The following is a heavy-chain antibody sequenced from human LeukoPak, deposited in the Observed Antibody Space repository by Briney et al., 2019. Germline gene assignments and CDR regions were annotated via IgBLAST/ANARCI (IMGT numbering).Heavy chain of an antibody. CDR1: GGSINSSSYH. Sequence: SETLSLTCIVSGGSINSSSYHWAWFRQPPGKGLEWIGSIYYRGSTYYNPSLKSRVTISIDTPKNHFSLKLTSVTAADTAVYYCAREFRFGELFRSYYFDYWGQGTLVIVSS. CDR2: IYYRGST. V-gene: IGHV4-39*07. J-gene: IGHJ4*01. CDR3: AREFRFGELFRSYYFDY. D-gene: IGHD3-10*01.